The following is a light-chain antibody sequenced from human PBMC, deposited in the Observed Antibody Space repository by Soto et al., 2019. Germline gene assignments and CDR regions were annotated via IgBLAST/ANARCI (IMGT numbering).Light chain of an antibody. V-gene: IGKV1-39*01. J-gene: IGKJ1*01. CDR3: QQSYSTWWT. Sequence: DLPMTQSPSSLSASVGYRVTITCRASQSISSYLNWYQQKPGKAPKLLIYAASSLQSGVPSRFSGSGSGTDFTLTISSLQPEDFATYYCQQSYSTWWTFGQGTKVEIK. CDR1: QSISSY. CDR2: AAS.